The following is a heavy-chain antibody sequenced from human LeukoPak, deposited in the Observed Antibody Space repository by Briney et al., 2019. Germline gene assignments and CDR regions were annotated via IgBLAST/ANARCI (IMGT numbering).Heavy chain of an antibody. J-gene: IGHJ6*02. CDR1: GYTFTSYD. D-gene: IGHD6-13*01. Sequence: ASVKVSCKASGYTFTSYDINWVRQATGQGLEWMGWMNPNSGNTGYAQKFQGRVTMTRNTSISTAYMELSSLRSEDTAVYYCASNSSYYYYYGMDVWGQGTTVTVSS. CDR3: ASNSSYYYYYGMDV. V-gene: IGHV1-8*01. CDR2: MNPNSGNT.